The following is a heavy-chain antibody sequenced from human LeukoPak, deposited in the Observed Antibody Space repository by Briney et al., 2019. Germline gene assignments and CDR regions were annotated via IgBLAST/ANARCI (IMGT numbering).Heavy chain of an antibody. CDR2: INPSGGST. J-gene: IGHJ5*02. Sequence: ASVKVSCKVSGYTLTELSMHWVRQAPGQGLEWMGIINPSGGSTSYAQKFQGRVTMTRDTSTSTVYMELSSLRSEDTAVYYCARGRWDGPFDPWGQGTLVTVSS. V-gene: IGHV1-46*01. CDR1: GYTLTELS. CDR3: ARGRWDGPFDP. D-gene: IGHD1-26*01.